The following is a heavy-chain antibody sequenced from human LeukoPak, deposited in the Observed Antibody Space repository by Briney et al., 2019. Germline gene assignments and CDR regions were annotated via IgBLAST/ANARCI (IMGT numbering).Heavy chain of an antibody. CDR2: IRYDGSNK. CDR3: AQTFDYYDSSGYSG. V-gene: IGHV3-30*02. D-gene: IGHD3-22*01. Sequence: GGSLRLSCAASGFTFSSYGMHWVCQAPGKGLEWVAFIRYDGSNKYYADSVKGRFTISRDNSKNTLYLQMNSLRAEDTAVYYCAQTFDYYDSSGYSGWGQGTLVTVSS. J-gene: IGHJ4*02. CDR1: GFTFSSYG.